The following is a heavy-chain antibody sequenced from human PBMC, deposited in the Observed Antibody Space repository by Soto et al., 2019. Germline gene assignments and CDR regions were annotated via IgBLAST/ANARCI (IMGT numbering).Heavy chain of an antibody. V-gene: IGHV4-59*08. J-gene: IGHJ6*03. CDR1: GASISSHY. D-gene: IGHD3-22*01. CDR3: GGGGPIVVATRRLMEV. CDR2: INYNGNT. Sequence: QVQLQESGPGLVKPSETLSLTCTVSGASISSHYWSWIRQAPGKGLEWIANINYNGNTNYNPSLKSRVTNSVNPSKNRFSVAVISGTAADTAVYYWGGGGPIVVATRRLMEVWGRGTTVTVS.